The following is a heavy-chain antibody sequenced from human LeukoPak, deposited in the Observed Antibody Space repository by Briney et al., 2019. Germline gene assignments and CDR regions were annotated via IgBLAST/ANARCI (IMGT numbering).Heavy chain of an antibody. Sequence: GGSLRLSCAASGFTFSTYWMSWVRQAPGKGLEWVANIKQDGSEKYYVDSVKGRFTISRDDARNSVYLQMNSLRAEDTAVYYCAKDRGYCSGGSCYSDRGFDYWGQGTLVTVSS. CDR2: IKQDGSEK. D-gene: IGHD2-15*01. CDR3: AKDRGYCSGGSCYSDRGFDY. CDR1: GFTFSTYW. J-gene: IGHJ4*02. V-gene: IGHV3-7*01.